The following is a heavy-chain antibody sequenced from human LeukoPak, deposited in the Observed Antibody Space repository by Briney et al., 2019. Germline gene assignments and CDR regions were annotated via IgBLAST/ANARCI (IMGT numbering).Heavy chain of an antibody. V-gene: IGHV1-2*04. D-gene: IGHD6-19*01. CDR2: INPNSGGT. J-gene: IGHJ4*02. Sequence: GASVKVSCKASGYTFTGYYMHWVRQAPGQGLEWMGWINPNSGGTNYAQKFQGWVTMTRDTSISTAYMELSRLRSDDTAVYYCARTSAVAGTGFDYWGQGTLVTASS. CDR3: ARTSAVAGTGFDY. CDR1: GYTFTGYY.